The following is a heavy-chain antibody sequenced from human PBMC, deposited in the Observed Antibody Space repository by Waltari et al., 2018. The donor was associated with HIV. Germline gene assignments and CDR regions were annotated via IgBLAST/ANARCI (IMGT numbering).Heavy chain of an antibody. Sequence: QVQLVQSGAEVKKPGASVKVSCKASGYTFTSYAMHWVRQAAGQRLEWMGWINAGNSNTKYSQKLQCRVTITRDTSASTAYMELSSLISEDTAVYYCARDIPMMGIDYWGQGTLVTVSS. CDR3: ARDIPMMGIDY. D-gene: IGHD3-16*01. CDR1: GYTFTSYA. V-gene: IGHV1-3*01. J-gene: IGHJ4*02. CDR2: INAGNSNT.